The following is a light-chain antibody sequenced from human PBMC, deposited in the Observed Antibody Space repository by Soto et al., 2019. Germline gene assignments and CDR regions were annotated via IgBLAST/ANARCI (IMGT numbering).Light chain of an antibody. CDR2: WAS. J-gene: IGKJ4*01. V-gene: IGKV4-1*01. Sequence: DIVMTQSPDSLAVSLGERATINCKSSQSLLYSSNKYLAWYQQKPGQPPKLLIYWASTRESGVPDRFSGSGSGTDFTLTISRVQAEDVAVYFCQQYFSSPFTFGGGTKVAI. CDR1: QSLLYSSNKY. CDR3: QQYFSSPFT.